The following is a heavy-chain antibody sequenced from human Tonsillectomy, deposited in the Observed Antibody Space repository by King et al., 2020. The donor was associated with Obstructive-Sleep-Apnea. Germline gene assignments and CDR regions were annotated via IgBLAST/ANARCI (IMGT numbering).Heavy chain of an antibody. Sequence: QVQLVESGGGVVQPGRSLRLSCAASGFTFSNYGMHWVRQAPGKGLEWVAVIWYDGSNKYYADSMKGRFAISRDNSKNTLYLQMNSLRAEDTAVYYCAKDEAPGWNHYDSHGYLVDAFDIWGQGTVVTVSS. CDR2: IWYDGSNK. J-gene: IGHJ3*02. CDR1: GFTFSNYG. CDR3: AKDEAPGWNHYDSHGYLVDAFDI. D-gene: IGHD3-22*01. V-gene: IGHV3-33*06.